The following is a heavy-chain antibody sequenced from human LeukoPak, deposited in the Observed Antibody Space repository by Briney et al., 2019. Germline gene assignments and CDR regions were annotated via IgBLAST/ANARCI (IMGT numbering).Heavy chain of an antibody. CDR2: INPNSGGT. CDR1: GFTFSSYD. D-gene: IGHD3-9*01. CDR3: ARDLDDILTGYASPFDY. J-gene: IGHJ4*02. Sequence: ASVKVSCKASGFTFSSYDINWVRQAPGQGLEWMGWINPNSGGTNYAQKFQGRVTMTRDTSISTAYMELSRLRSDDTAVYYCARDLDDILTGYASPFDYWGQGTLVTVSS. V-gene: IGHV1-2*02.